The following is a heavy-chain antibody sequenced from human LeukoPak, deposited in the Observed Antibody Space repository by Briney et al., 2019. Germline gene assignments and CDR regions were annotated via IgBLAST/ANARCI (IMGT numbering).Heavy chain of an antibody. CDR3: ARDKDEDYDSSGMFQY. Sequence: ASVKVSCKASGYTFTNFGISSVRQAPGQRTEWMGWISTYNGNTNYAQNLQDRVTLTTDTSTTTVYMELRSLRSDDTAVYYCARDKDEDYDSSGMFQYWGQGNLVTVSS. D-gene: IGHD3-22*01. V-gene: IGHV1-18*04. CDR2: ISTYNGNT. J-gene: IGHJ1*01. CDR1: GYTFTNFG.